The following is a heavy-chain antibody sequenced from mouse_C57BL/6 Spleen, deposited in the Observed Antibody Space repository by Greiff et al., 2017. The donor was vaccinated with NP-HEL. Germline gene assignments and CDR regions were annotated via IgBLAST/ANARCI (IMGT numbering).Heavy chain of an antibody. CDR2: IRLKSDNYAT. V-gene: IGHV6-3*01. D-gene: IGHD1-1*01. Sequence: EVQLVESGGGLVQPGGSMKLSCVASGFTFSNYWMNWVRQSPEKGLEWVAQIRLKSDNYATHYAESVKGRFTISRDDSKSSVYLQMNNLRAEDTGIYYCTAGYGSSYAMDYWGQGTSVTVSS. CDR3: TAGYGSSYAMDY. CDR1: GFTFSNYW. J-gene: IGHJ4*01.